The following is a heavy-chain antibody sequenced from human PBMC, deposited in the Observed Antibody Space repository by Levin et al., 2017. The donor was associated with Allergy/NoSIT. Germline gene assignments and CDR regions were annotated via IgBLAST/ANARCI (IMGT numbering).Heavy chain of an antibody. CDR2: IYYSGST. Sequence: SQTLSLTCTVSGGSISSSSYYWGWIRQPPGKGLEWIGSIYYSGSTYYNPSLKSRVTISVDTSKNQFSLKLSSVTAADTAVYYCAIQQPGYDYWGQGTLVTVSS. CDR3: AIQQPGYDY. D-gene: IGHD2-15*01. J-gene: IGHJ4*02. V-gene: IGHV4-39*01. CDR1: GGSISSSSYY.